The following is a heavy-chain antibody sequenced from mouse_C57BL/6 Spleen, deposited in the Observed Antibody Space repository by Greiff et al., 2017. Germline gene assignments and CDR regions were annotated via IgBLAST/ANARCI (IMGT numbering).Heavy chain of an antibody. V-gene: IGHV1-64*01. CDR3: ARGGRSSLYAMDY. D-gene: IGHD1-1*01. CDR2: IHPNSGST. J-gene: IGHJ4*01. CDR1: GYTFTSYW. Sequence: VQLQQPGAELVKPGASVKLSCKASGYTFTSYWMHWVKQRPGQGLEWIGMIHPNSGSTNYNEKFKSKATLTVDKSSSTAYMQLSSLTSEDSAVYYCARGGRSSLYAMDYWGQGTSVTVSS.